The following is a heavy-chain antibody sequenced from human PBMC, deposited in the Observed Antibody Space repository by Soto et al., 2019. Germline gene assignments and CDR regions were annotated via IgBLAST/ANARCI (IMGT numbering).Heavy chain of an antibody. V-gene: IGHV3-23*01. CDR1: GFTFNSYA. CDR2: ISGSGGNT. J-gene: IGHJ4*02. Sequence: LRLSCAASGFTFNSYAMSWVRQAPGKGLEWVSAISGSGGNTYYADSVKGRFTISRDNPKNTLYLQMNSLRAEDTAVYYCAKVGGSFHFDYWGQGTLVTVSS. CDR3: AKVGGSFHFDY. D-gene: IGHD1-26*01.